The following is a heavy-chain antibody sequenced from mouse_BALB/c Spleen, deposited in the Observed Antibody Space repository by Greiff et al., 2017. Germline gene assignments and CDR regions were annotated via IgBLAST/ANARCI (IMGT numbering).Heavy chain of an antibody. V-gene: IGHV5-6-4*01. J-gene: IGHJ4*01. CDR3: TSGGLRPHYYAMDY. D-gene: IGHD2-2*01. Sequence: VQLKESGGGLVKPGGSLKLSCAASGFTFSSYTMSWVRQTPEKRLEWVATISSGGSYTYYPDSVKGRFTISRDNAKNTLYLQMSSLKSEDTAMYYCTSGGLRPHYYAMDYWGQGTSVTVSS. CDR2: ISSGGSYT. CDR1: GFTFSSYT.